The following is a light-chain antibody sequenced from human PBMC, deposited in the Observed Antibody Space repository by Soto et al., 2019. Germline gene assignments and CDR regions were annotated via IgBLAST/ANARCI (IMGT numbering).Light chain of an antibody. CDR2: GAS. CDR1: QSISDT. Sequence: EIVMTQSPATLSVSPGERATLSCRASQSISDTLAWYQQKPGQAPRLLIYGASRRATGFPARFSGSGSGTDFTLTISSLQSEDFAVYYCQQYNNWPWTFGQGTKVDIK. V-gene: IGKV3-15*01. J-gene: IGKJ1*01. CDR3: QQYNNWPWT.